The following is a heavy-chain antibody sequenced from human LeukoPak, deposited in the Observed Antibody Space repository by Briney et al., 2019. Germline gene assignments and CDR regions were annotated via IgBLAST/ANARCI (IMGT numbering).Heavy chain of an antibody. D-gene: IGHD6-13*01. CDR3: ARMYSSSWFYYYYMDV. J-gene: IGHJ6*03. CDR1: GGSISSGSYY. Sequence: PSETLSLTCTVSGGSISSGSYYWSWIRQPAGKGLEWIGRIYTSGSTNYNPSLKSRVTISVDTSKNQFSLKLSSVTAADTAVYYCARMYSSSWFYYYYMDVWGKGTTVTVSS. CDR2: IYTSGST. V-gene: IGHV4-61*02.